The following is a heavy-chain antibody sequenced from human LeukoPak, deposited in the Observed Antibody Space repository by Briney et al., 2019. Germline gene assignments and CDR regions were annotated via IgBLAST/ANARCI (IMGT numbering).Heavy chain of an antibody. CDR2: ISSSSSTI. D-gene: IGHD2-15*01. V-gene: IGHV3-48*01. CDR3: ARDSDKMVVAYFDY. J-gene: IGHJ4*02. Sequence: GGSLRLSCAASGFTFSSYSMNWVRQAPGKGLEWVSYISSSSSTIYYADSVKGRFTISRDNAKNSLYLQMNSLRAEDTAVYYCARDSDKMVVAYFDYWGQGTLVTVSS. CDR1: GFTFSSYS.